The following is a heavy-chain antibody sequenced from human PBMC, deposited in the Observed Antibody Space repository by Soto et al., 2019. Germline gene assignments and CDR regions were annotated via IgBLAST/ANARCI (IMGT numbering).Heavy chain of an antibody. J-gene: IGHJ6*02. CDR3: AAGPAAITWALDA. CDR2: IVAGSGNT. V-gene: IGHV1-58*01. Sequence: RGQGLEWIGWIVAGSGNTNYAQKFHERVTITRDMSTSTAYMELSSLRSEDTAVYYCAAGPAAITWALDAWGHGITVNAS. D-gene: IGHD2-2*02.